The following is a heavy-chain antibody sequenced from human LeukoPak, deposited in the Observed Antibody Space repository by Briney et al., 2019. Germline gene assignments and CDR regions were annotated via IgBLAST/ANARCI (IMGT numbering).Heavy chain of an antibody. CDR2: MNPNSGNT. V-gene: IGHV1-8*02. Sequence: ASVKVSCKASGYTFTSYDINWVRQATGQGLEWMGWMNPNSGNTGYAQKFQGRVTMTRDTSISTAYMELSRLRSDDTAVYYCARTSSGWYRHFDYWGQGTLVTVSS. CDR3: ARTSSGWYRHFDY. D-gene: IGHD6-19*01. J-gene: IGHJ4*02. CDR1: GYTFTSYD.